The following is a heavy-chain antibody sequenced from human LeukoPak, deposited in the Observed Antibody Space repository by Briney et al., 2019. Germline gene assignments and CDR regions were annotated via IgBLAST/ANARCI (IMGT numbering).Heavy chain of an antibody. D-gene: IGHD5-18*01. Sequence: PGGSLRLSCGASGFTFSRYGMHWVRQAPGKGLEWVAFIRYDGSNKYYTDSVKGRFTISRDNSKNTLYRQMNSLRAEDTAVYYCAKGINGYSYGSFDYWGQGILVTVSS. J-gene: IGHJ4*02. CDR2: IRYDGSNK. CDR1: GFTFSRYG. CDR3: AKGINGYSYGSFDY. V-gene: IGHV3-30*02.